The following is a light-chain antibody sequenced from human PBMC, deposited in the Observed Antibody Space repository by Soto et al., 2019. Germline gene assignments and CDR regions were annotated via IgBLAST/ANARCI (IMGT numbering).Light chain of an antibody. Sequence: EIVLTQSPATLSFSPGERATLSCRSSQSVRSYLAWYQQKPGQAPRLLIYDASNGATGTPARFSGSGSGTDFTLTISRLEPEDFAVYYCQQRSNWPPLFNCGPGNKGDIK. CDR1: QSVRSY. V-gene: IGKV3-11*01. CDR2: DAS. CDR3: QQRSNWPPLFN. J-gene: IGKJ3*01.